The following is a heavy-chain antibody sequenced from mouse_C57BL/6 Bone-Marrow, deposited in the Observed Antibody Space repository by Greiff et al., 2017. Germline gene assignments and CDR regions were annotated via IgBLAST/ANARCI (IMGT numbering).Heavy chain of an antibody. D-gene: IGHD1-1*01. V-gene: IGHV1-50*01. CDR3: AREANHYAMDY. CDR1: GYTFTSYW. Sequence: QVQLQQPGAELVKPGASVKLSCKASGYTFTSYWMQWVKQRPGQGLEWIGEIDPSDSYTNYNQKFKGKATLTVATSSSTAYMQLSSLTSEDSAVYYCAREANHYAMDYWGQGTSVTVSS. J-gene: IGHJ4*01. CDR2: IDPSDSYT.